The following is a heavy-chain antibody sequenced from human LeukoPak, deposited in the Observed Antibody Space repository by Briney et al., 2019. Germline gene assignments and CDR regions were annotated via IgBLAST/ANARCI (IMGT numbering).Heavy chain of an antibody. CDR2: ISGDGSVT. CDR1: GFTLRNYW. V-gene: IGHV3-74*01. D-gene: IGHD6-6*01. J-gene: IGHJ4*01. CDR3: ARYSSSSGGASYYLDY. Sequence: GGSLRLSCTASGFTLRNYWVHWVRQVPGKRLVWVSRISGDGSVTNYADSVQGRFTISRDNAKNIVYLQINSLRSEDTAVYYCARYSSSSGGASYYLDYWGHGALVTVSS.